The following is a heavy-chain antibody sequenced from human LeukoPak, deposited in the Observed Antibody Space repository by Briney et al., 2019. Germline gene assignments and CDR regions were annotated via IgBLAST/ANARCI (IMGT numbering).Heavy chain of an antibody. J-gene: IGHJ4*02. CDR1: GYTFTGYY. CDR3: ARVDTAMVKPFDY. Sequence: ASVKVSCKASGYTFTGYYMHWVRQAPGQGLEWMGRINPNSGGTNYAQKFQGRVTMTRDTSISTAYTELSRLRSDDTAVYYCARVDTAMVKPFDYWGQGTLVTVSS. CDR2: INPNSGGT. D-gene: IGHD5-18*01. V-gene: IGHV1-2*06.